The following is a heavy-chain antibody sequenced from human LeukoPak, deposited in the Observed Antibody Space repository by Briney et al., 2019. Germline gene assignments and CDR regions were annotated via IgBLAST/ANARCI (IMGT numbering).Heavy chain of an antibody. V-gene: IGHV3-23*01. D-gene: IGHD2-15*01. J-gene: IGHJ3*01. CDR2: FSRTGDTT. CDR3: AKDRSDLAATSALDV. Sequence: GGSLRLSCAASGFTFSNYAMGWVRQAPGKGLEWVSTFSRTGDTTFYADSVKGRFTISRDNSENTLYLQMNSLRAEDTAVYFCAKDRSDLAATSALDVWGQGTMVTASS. CDR1: GFTFSNYA.